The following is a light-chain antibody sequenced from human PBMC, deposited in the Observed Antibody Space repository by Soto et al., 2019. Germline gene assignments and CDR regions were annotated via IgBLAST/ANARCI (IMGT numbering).Light chain of an antibody. CDR1: SSDVGSYDY. J-gene: IGLJ1*01. V-gene: IGLV2-14*01. Sequence: QSVLIQPPSVSGSPGQSVTISCTGTSSDVGSYDYVSWYQRHPGTVPKPMIYNVNTQPSGVSNRYSGSKSGNSASLTISGLQADDEADYYCCSLTTSHTYVFGSGTKVTVL. CDR3: CSLTTSHTYV. CDR2: NVN.